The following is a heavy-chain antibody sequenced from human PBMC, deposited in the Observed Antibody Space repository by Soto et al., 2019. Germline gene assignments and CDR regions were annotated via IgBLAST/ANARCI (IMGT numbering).Heavy chain of an antibody. Sequence: SETLSLTCTVSGGSISSYYWSWIRQPPGKGLEWIGYIYYNVNTNYNPSLKSRVTISVDTSMNHLSLKLSSVTTADTAVYYCAREETNLGYCSSNDCSAFDLWSRGTLVTVSS. V-gene: IGHV4-59*12. CDR1: GGSISSYY. J-gene: IGHJ2*01. D-gene: IGHD2-2*01. CDR2: IYYNVNT. CDR3: AREETNLGYCSSNDCSAFDL.